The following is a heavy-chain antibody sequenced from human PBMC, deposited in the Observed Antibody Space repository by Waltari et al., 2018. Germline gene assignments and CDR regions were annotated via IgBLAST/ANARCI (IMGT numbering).Heavy chain of an antibody. CDR1: GGSISSYY. V-gene: IGHV4-4*09. D-gene: IGHD5-18*01. CDR3: ARLSTAMNYFDY. J-gene: IGHJ4*02. Sequence: QVQLQESGPGLVKPSETLSLTCTVSGGSISSYYWSWIRQPPGKGLEWIGYIYTSGSTNYNPSLKSRVTISVDTSKNQCSLKLSSVTAADTAVYYCARLSTAMNYFDYWGQGTLVTVSS. CDR2: IYTSGST.